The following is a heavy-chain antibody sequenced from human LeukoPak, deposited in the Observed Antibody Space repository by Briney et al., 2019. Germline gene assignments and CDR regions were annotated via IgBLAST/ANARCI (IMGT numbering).Heavy chain of an antibody. CDR1: GFTFSSYS. J-gene: IGHJ4*02. Sequence: PGGSLRLSCAASGFTFSSYSMNWVRQAPGKGLEWVSSISSSSSYIYYADSVKGRFTISRDNAKNSLYLQMNSLRAEDTAVYYCAREYIGEVDYYDSSGYFDYWGQGTLVTVSS. D-gene: IGHD3-22*01. V-gene: IGHV3-21*01. CDR2: ISSSSSYI. CDR3: AREYIGEVDYYDSSGYFDY.